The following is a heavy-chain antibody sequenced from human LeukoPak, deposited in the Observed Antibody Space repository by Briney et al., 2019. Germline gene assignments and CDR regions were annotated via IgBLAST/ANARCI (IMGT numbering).Heavy chain of an antibody. V-gene: IGHV3-66*01. CDR1: GFTVSSNY. D-gene: IGHD3-10*01. CDR3: ARDRGFSGMDV. Sequence: GGSLRLSCAASGFTVSSNYMSWVRQAPGKGLEWVSVIYSGGSTYYADSVEGRFTISRDSFKNTLYLQMNSLRVEDTAVYYCARDRGFSGMDVWGQGTTVTVSS. CDR2: IYSGGST. J-gene: IGHJ6*02.